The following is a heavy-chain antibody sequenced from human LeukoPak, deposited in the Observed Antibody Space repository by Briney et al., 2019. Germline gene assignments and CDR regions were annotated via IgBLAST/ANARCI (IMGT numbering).Heavy chain of an antibody. V-gene: IGHV4-39*07. CDR1: GGSISSSSYY. CDR3: ASGGGLLWFGELKPLDY. CDR2: IYYSGST. J-gene: IGHJ4*02. D-gene: IGHD3-10*01. Sequence: SETLSLTCTVSGGSISSSSYYWGWIRQPPGKGLEWIGSIYYSGSTYYNPSLKSRVTISVDTSKNQFSLKLSSVTAADTAVYYCASGGGLLWFGELKPLDYWGQGTLVTVSS.